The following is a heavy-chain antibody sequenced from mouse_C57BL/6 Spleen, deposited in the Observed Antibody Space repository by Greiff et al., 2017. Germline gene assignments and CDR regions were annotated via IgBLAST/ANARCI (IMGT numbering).Heavy chain of an antibody. Sequence: EVMLVESGGGLVKPGGSLKLSCAASGFTFSDYGMHWVRQAPEKGLEWVAYISSGSSTIYYADTVKGRFTISRDNAKNTLFLQMTSLRSEDTAMYYCANGKGYFDVWGTGTTVTVSS. CDR2: ISSGSSTI. J-gene: IGHJ1*03. CDR1: GFTFSDYG. V-gene: IGHV5-17*01. CDR3: ANGKGYFDV. D-gene: IGHD2-1*01.